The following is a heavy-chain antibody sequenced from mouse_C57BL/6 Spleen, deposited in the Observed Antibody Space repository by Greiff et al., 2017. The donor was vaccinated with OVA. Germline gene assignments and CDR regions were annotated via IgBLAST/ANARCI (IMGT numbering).Heavy chain of an antibody. D-gene: IGHD1-1*01. CDR3: ARTTVVARDYFDY. Sequence: VQLQQSGAELVKPGASVKLSCTASGFNIKDYYMHWVKQRTEQGLEWIGRLDPEDGEPKYAPKFQGKATITADTSSNKAYLQLSSLTSEDTAVDYCARTTVVARDYFDYRGQGTTLTVSS. CDR1: GFNIKDYY. V-gene: IGHV14-2*01. CDR2: LDPEDGEP. J-gene: IGHJ2*01.